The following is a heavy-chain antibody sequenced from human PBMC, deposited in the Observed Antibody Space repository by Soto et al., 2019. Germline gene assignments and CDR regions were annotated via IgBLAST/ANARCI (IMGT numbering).Heavy chain of an antibody. D-gene: IGHD3-3*01. J-gene: IGHJ4*02. Sequence: GESLKISCKGSGYSFTSYWIGWLRQMPGKGLEWMGIIYPGDSDTRYSPSFQGQVTISADKSISNAYLQWSSLKASDTAMYYCARLPDFWRGYHYYFDYWGQGNLVTGSS. CDR1: GYSFTSYW. CDR3: ARLPDFWRGYHYYFDY. V-gene: IGHV5-51*01. CDR2: IYPGDSDT.